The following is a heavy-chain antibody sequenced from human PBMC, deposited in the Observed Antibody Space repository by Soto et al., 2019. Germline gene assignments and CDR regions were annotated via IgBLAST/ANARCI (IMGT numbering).Heavy chain of an antibody. CDR2: IDWADDK. CDR3: ARVNYYYDSSGQGGVYYYGMDV. V-gene: IGHV2-70*01. Sequence: SGPTLVNPTQTLTLTCTFSGFSLSTSGMCVSWIRQPPGKALEWLALIDWADDKHYSTSLKTRLTISKDTSKNQVVLTMTNMDPVDTATYYCARVNYYYDSSGQGGVYYYGMDVWGQGTTVTVSS. J-gene: IGHJ6*02. D-gene: IGHD3-22*01. CDR1: GFSLSTSGMC.